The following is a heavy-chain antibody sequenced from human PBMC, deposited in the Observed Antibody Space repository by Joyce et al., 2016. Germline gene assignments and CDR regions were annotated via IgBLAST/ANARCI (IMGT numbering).Heavy chain of an antibody. CDR3: AGVSESSGLYVDY. Sequence: QLQLQESGPGLVKPSQTLSLTCSVSGGSITSDGYYWGWIRQHPGKGLEWVEYIYNFGSTYYNPSLKSRLSMSIATSKDQFSLTLSSVTAADTGVYYCAGVSESSGLYVDYWGQGNLVSVSS. CDR2: IYNFGST. CDR1: GGSITSDGYY. J-gene: IGHJ4*02. V-gene: IGHV4-31*03. D-gene: IGHD3-22*01.